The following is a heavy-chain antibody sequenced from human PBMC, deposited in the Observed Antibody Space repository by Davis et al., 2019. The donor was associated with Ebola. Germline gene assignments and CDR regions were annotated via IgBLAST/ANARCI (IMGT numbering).Heavy chain of an antibody. D-gene: IGHD5/OR15-5a*01. V-gene: IGHV1-18*04. Sequence: ASVKVSCKASGYTFSNYGITWVRQAPGHGLEWMGRISANNGNTNYGQKFQGRVTMTTDTSTSTAYMELRSLRSDDTAVYYCARDSGRLTSPVGFFSVNWGQGTLVTVSS. J-gene: IGHJ1*01. CDR1: GYTFSNYG. CDR2: ISANNGNT. CDR3: ARDSGRLTSPVGFFSVN.